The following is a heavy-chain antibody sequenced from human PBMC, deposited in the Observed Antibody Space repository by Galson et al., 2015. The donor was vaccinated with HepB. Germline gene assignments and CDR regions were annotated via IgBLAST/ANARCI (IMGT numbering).Heavy chain of an antibody. D-gene: IGHD5-24*01. CDR2: IWYDGSNK. J-gene: IGHJ4*02. V-gene: IGHV3-33*01. Sequence: SLRLSCAASGFTFSSYGMHWVRQAPGKGLEWVAVIWYDGSNKYYADSVKGRFTISRDNSKNTLYLQMNSLRAEDTAVYYCARDRWRDGYNWVYWGQGTLVTVSS. CDR1: GFTFSSYG. CDR3: ARDRWRDGYNWVY.